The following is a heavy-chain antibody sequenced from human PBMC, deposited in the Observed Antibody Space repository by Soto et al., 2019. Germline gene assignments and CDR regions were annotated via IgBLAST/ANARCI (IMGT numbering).Heavy chain of an antibody. V-gene: IGHV1-69*12. CDR3: ARGAGYCISTSCSVGRWFDP. CDR1: GGTFSSYA. Sequence: QVQLVQSGAEVKKPGSSVKVSCRASGGTFSSYAISWVRQAPGQGLEWMGGIIPIFGTANYAQKFQGRVKITADESTSTAYMELSSLRSEDTAVYHCARGAGYCISTSCSVGRWFDPWGQGTLVTVSS. CDR2: IIPIFGTA. D-gene: IGHD2-2*01. J-gene: IGHJ5*02.